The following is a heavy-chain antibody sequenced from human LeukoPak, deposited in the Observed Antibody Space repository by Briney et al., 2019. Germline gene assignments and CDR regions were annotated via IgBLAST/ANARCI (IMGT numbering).Heavy chain of an antibody. Sequence: PSETLSLTCTVSGGSISSYYWSWIRQPPGKGLEWIGYIYYSGSTNYNPSLKSRVTMSVDTSKNQFSLKLSSVTAADTAVYYCARYFGVVISGVYYYYGMDVWGQGTTVTVSS. D-gene: IGHD3-3*01. J-gene: IGHJ6*02. CDR2: IYYSGST. V-gene: IGHV4-59*12. CDR1: GGSISSYY. CDR3: ARYFGVVISGVYYYYGMDV.